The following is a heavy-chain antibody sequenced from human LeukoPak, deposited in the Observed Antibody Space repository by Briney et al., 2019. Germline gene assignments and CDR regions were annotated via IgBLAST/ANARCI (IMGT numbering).Heavy chain of an antibody. D-gene: IGHD7-27*01. Sequence: PSETLSLTCTVSGGSMSNVYWSWIRQTPGKRLEWLASIYYSGTPTYNPSLNRRGTISVDTSKNQFSLKLRSVTAADTATYFCARESNWVSDYWGQGARVTVSS. CDR2: IYYSGTP. CDR3: ARESNWVSDY. CDR1: GGSMSNVY. V-gene: IGHV4-59*01. J-gene: IGHJ4*02.